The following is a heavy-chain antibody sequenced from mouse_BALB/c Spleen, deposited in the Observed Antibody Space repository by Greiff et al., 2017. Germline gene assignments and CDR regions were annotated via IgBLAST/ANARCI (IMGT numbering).Heavy chain of an antibody. CDR3: ARRLRDYAMDY. Sequence: VQLKQSGPELVKPGASVKMSCKASGYTFTSYVMHWVKQKPGQGLEWIGYINPYNDGTKYNEKFKGKATLTSDKSSSTAYMELSSLTSEDSAVYYCARRLRDYAMDYWGQGTSVTVSS. CDR2: INPYNDGT. J-gene: IGHJ4*01. CDR1: GYTFTSYV. V-gene: IGHV1-14*01. D-gene: IGHD1-2*01.